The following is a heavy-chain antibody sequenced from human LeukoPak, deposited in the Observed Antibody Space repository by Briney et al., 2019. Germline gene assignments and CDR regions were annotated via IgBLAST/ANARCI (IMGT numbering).Heavy chain of an antibody. J-gene: IGHJ4*02. Sequence: PGGSLRLSCVASGNYWMHWVRQAPGKGLVWVSHINSDGSWTSYADSVKGRFTISKDNAKNTVYLQMNSLRVEDTAVYYCATSRSLDYWGQGTLVTVSS. V-gene: IGHV3-74*01. CDR1: GNYW. CDR3: ATSRSLDY. CDR2: INSDGSWT.